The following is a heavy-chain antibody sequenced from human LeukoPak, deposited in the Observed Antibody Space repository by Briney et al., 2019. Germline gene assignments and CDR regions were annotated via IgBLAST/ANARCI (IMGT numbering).Heavy chain of an antibody. CDR2: ISAYNGNT. D-gene: IGHD3-10*01. CDR1: GYTFTSYG. Sequence: GASVKVSCKASGYTFTSYGISWVRQAPGQGLEWMGWISAYNGNTNYAQKLQGRVTMTTDTSTSTAYMELRSLRSEDTAVYYCARGLGKVYGWGSYYRFDYWGQGTLVTVSS. CDR3: ARGLGKVYGWGSYYRFDY. V-gene: IGHV1-18*01. J-gene: IGHJ4*02.